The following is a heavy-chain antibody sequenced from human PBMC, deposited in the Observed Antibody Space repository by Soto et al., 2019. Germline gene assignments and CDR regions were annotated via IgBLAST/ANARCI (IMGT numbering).Heavy chain of an antibody. Sequence: QVELVESGGGVVQPGAALRLACFASGFTFSDVPFHWGRRARGKGLESVAVLSYDGNDESYSDSVKCRFTISRDNSKTTVYLQMTSLRADYMAVYHCAIDMIHDYASGRLDYLGQGTLVTVSS. V-gene: IGHV3-30-3*01. CDR1: GFTFSDVP. CDR2: LSYDGNDE. J-gene: IGHJ4*02. D-gene: IGHD3-10*01. CDR3: AIDMIHDYASGRLDY.